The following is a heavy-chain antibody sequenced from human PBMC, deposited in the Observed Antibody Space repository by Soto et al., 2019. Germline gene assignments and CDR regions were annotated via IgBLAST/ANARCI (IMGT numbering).Heavy chain of an antibody. CDR1: GGTFSSYA. Sequence: ASVKVSCKASGGTFSSYAISWVRQAPGQGLEWMGRIIPILGIANYAQKFQGRVTITADKSTSTAYMELSSLRSEDTAVYYCARDRRLLWFGELLYYFDYWGQGTLVTVSS. V-gene: IGHV1-69*04. CDR3: ARDRRLLWFGELLYYFDY. CDR2: IIPILGIA. J-gene: IGHJ4*02. D-gene: IGHD3-10*01.